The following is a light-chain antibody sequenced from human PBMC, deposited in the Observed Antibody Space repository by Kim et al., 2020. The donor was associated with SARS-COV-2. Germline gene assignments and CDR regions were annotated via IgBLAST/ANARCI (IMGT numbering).Light chain of an antibody. J-gene: IGLJ1*01. CDR2: GDI. Sequence: QSATISGTEISSNIGEGYKVHWYQQLPGTAPTLLIYGDINRPSGVPDRFSGSKSGTSASLAITGLQTEDEADYYCQSYDNRLSGYVFGTGTQLTVL. V-gene: IGLV1-40*01. CDR1: SSNIGEGYK. CDR3: QSYDNRLSGYV.